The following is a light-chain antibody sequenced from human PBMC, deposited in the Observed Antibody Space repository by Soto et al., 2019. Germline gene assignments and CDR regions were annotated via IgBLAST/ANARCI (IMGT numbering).Light chain of an antibody. V-gene: IGKV1-12*02. CDR2: AAF. Sequence: DVQMTQSPSSVSASVGDRVTLTCRASQVISNSLAWYQQKPGKAPRLLIYAAFNLQGGVPSRFSGSGSRTDFFLTISNLQPEDFATYYCQQAYIFPFSFGGGTKVEIK. J-gene: IGKJ4*01. CDR1: QVISNS. CDR3: QQAYIFPFS.